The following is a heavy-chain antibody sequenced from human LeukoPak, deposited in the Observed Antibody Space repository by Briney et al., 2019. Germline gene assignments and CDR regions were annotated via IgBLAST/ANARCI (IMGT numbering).Heavy chain of an antibody. CDR2: ISDRGDNT. CDR3: AKGSFHLGYCGSYSCYSYHMDV. D-gene: IGHD2-15*01. J-gene: IGHJ6*03. Sequence: GGSLRLSCAASGFTFSAYGMTWVRQAPGKGLEWVSHISDRGDNTYYADPVQGRFTISRDNSNNTVYLQMDSLSADDTAVYYSAKGSFHLGYCGSYSCYSYHMDVWGKGTTVTISS. CDR1: GFTFSAYG. V-gene: IGHV3-23*01.